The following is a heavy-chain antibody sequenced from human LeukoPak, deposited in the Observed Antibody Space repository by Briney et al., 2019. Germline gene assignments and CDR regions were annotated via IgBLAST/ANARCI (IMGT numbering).Heavy chain of an antibody. CDR1: GYTLSDYY. J-gene: IGHJ4*02. Sequence: GASVKVFCKASGYTLSDYYMHWVRQAPGQGLEWMGWINPNSGDTNYAQKFQDRVTMTRDTSISTAYMELSRLRSDDTALYYCARGRSYYDTSNYSYDYWGQGTLVTVSS. CDR3: ARGRSYYDTSNYSYDY. V-gene: IGHV1-2*02. D-gene: IGHD3-22*01. CDR2: INPNSGDT.